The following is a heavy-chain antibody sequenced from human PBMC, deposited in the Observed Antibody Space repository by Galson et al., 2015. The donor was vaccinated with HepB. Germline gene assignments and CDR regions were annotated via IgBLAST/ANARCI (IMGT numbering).Heavy chain of an antibody. Sequence: SLRLSCAASGFTVSSKYMTWVRQAPGEGLEWVSVIYSGGSTYYADSVKGRFTISRDNSKNTVYLQMNSLRAEDTAVYYCARDDATTDDYGDSFGGYGMDVWGQGTTVIVSS. CDR3: ARDDATTDDYGDSFGGYGMDV. J-gene: IGHJ6*02. CDR1: GFTVSSKY. V-gene: IGHV3-53*01. D-gene: IGHD4-17*01. CDR2: IYSGGST.